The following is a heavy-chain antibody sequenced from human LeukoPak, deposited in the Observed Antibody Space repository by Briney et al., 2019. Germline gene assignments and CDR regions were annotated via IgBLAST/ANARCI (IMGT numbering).Heavy chain of an antibody. D-gene: IGHD2-21*02. CDR1: GFPCSSYA. Sequence: QPGGPLLLSGAASGFPCSSYAMGGVRPAPGKGVEGVSSIKGGGGDPFYADSVRGRFTIYRDNSKNTLYLQLNSLRAEDTAVYFCAKGGHDFNPFYCWGQGALVTVSS. V-gene: IGHV3-23*01. CDR2: IKGGGGDP. J-gene: IGHJ4*02. CDR3: AKGGHDFNPFYC.